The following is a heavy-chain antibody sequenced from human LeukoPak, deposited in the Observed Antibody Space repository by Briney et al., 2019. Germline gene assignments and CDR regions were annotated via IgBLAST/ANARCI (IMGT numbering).Heavy chain of an antibody. CDR1: GGSISSYY. V-gene: IGHV4-59*01. D-gene: IGHD3-10*01. CDR2: IYYSGST. Sequence: SETLSLTCTVSGGSISSYYWSWIRQPPGKGLEWIGYIYYSGSTNYNPSLKSRVTISVATSKNQFSLKLSSVTAADTAVYYCARERITMVRGDNWFDPWGQGTLVTVSS. CDR3: ARERITMVRGDNWFDP. J-gene: IGHJ5*02.